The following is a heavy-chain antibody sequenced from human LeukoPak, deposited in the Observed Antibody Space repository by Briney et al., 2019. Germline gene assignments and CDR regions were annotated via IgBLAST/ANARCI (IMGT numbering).Heavy chain of an antibody. CDR2: ISYSGSS. D-gene: IGHD3-3*01. Sequence: SETLSLTCTVSGYSISSGYYWGWIRQPPGKGLEWVGYISYSGSSDYNPALKSRLTISVDTSKNQFSLRLSSVTAADTAVYYCARESRITILGVVIRYMDVWGKGTTVTVSS. CDR1: GYSISSGYY. CDR3: ARESRITILGVVIRYMDV. J-gene: IGHJ6*03. V-gene: IGHV4-61*01.